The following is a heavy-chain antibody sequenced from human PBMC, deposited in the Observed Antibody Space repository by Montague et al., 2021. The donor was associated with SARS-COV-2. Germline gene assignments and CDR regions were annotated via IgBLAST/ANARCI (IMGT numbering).Heavy chain of an antibody. J-gene: IGHJ5*02. CDR2: IYSSGTS. CDR3: ARVGAALRLNTWFDP. D-gene: IGHD4/OR15-4a*01. Sequence: SETLSLTCSVSGDSMSSSDSYWGWIRQPPGKGLEWIGNIYSSGTSNYNPSLKSRITMAVDTSKNQFSLNLISVTAADTAVYFCARVGAALRLNTWFDPWGQGALVTVSA. V-gene: IGHV4-39*01. CDR1: GDSMSSSDSY.